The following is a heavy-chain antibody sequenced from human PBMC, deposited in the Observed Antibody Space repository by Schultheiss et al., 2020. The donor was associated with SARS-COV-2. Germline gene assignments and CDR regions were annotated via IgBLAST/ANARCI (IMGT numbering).Heavy chain of an antibody. CDR3: AKSYCSGGSCSDY. V-gene: IGHV3-23*01. CDR1: GFTVSSNY. CDR2: ISGSGGST. D-gene: IGHD2-15*01. Sequence: GGSLRLSCAASGFTVSSNYMSWVRQAPGKGLEWVSVISGSGGSTYYADSVKGRFTISRDNSKNTLYLQMNSLRAEDTAVYYCAKSYCSGGSCSDYWGQGTLVTVSS. J-gene: IGHJ4*02.